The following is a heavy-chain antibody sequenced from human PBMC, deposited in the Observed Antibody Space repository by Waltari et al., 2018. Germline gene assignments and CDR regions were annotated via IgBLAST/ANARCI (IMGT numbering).Heavy chain of an antibody. V-gene: IGHV2-5*01. D-gene: IGHD6-6*01. J-gene: IGHJ4*02. Sequence: QITLKESGPTLVKPTQTLTLTCTFSGFSLSTRGVGVGWIRQPPGKALEWLALIYWNDDKRYSPSLKSRLTITKDTSKNQVVLTMTNMDPVDTATYYCALTEYSSSYFDYWGQGTLVTVSS. CDR2: IYWNDDK. CDR3: ALTEYSSSYFDY. CDR1: GFSLSTRGVG.